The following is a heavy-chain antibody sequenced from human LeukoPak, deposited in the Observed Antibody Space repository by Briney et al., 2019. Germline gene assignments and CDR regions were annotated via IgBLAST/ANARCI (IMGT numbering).Heavy chain of an antibody. V-gene: IGHV3-48*01. Sequence: GGSLRLSCAASGFTFSTYSMNWVRQAPGKGLEWVSYISSSSTAIYYADSVKGRFTISRDNAKNSLYLQMNSLRAEDTAVYYCAKDKGLYYYDSSGYYLDYWGQGTLVTVSS. CDR1: GFTFSTYS. J-gene: IGHJ4*02. D-gene: IGHD3-22*01. CDR2: ISSSSTAI. CDR3: AKDKGLYYYDSSGYYLDY.